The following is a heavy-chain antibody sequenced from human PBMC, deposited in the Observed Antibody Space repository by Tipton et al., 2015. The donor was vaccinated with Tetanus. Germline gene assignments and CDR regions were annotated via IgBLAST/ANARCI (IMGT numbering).Heavy chain of an antibody. D-gene: IGHD4/OR15-4a*01. CDR3: ARDGWGLTNWFDS. Sequence: TLSLTCTVSGVSISSNSYYWGWIRQPPGKGLEWIGEINHSGSTNYNPSLKSRVTMSLDTSKIQFSLKLSSATAADTAVYYCARDGWGLTNWFDSWGQGTLVTVSS. CDR2: INHSGST. J-gene: IGHJ5*01. V-gene: IGHV4-39*07. CDR1: GVSISSNSYY.